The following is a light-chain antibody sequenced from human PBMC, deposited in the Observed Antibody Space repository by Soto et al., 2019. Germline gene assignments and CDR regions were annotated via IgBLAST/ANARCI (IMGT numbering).Light chain of an antibody. Sequence: EVVLTQSPATLSLSPGERASLSCRASQSVSTNLAWYQRKPGQAPSLLIYGASTRATGIPARFSGSGSATEFTLTISSLQSEDFAVYYCQQYNDWPPWTFGQGTKVEIK. CDR3: QQYNDWPPWT. V-gene: IGKV3D-15*01. CDR1: QSVSTN. J-gene: IGKJ1*01. CDR2: GAS.